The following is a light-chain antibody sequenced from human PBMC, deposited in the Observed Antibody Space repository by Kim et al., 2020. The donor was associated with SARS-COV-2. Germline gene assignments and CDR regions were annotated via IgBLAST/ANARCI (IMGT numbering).Light chain of an antibody. V-gene: IGLV3-9*01. CDR3: QVWDSSTGKV. Sequence: SYELTQPPSVSVALGQTARITCGGNNIGGKNVHWYQQKPGQAPVLVIYRDSNRPSGIPERFSGSNSGNTATLTISRAQAGDEADYYCQVWDSSTGKVFGGGTRLTV. CDR2: RDS. CDR1: NIGGKN. J-gene: IGLJ2*01.